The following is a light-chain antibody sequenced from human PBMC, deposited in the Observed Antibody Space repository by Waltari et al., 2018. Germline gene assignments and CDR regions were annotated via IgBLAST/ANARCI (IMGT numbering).Light chain of an antibody. CDR2: RND. J-gene: IGLJ3*02. V-gene: IGLV1-47*01. Sequence: QSVLTQPPSASGTPGQTVSISCSGSTSNIGHNYVYWYQQFPGTAPRLLIYRNDRLPSGVPDRFSGSKSGTSASLAISGLRSEDEADYYCATWDDSLSGRVFGGGTELTVL. CDR3: ATWDDSLSGRV. CDR1: TSNIGHNY.